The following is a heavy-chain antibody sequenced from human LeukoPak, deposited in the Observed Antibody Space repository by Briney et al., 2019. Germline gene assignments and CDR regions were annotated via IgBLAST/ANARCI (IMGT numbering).Heavy chain of an antibody. CDR2: ISSSGNTI. J-gene: IGHJ4*02. CDR1: GFTFSDYY. D-gene: IGHD3-22*01. Sequence: GGSLRLSCAASGFTFSDYYMTWIRQAPGKGLEWVSYISSSGNTIYYADSVKGRFTISRDNAKNSLYLQMNSLRAEDAAVYYCARDTYDSSNFRGIDYWGQGTLVTVSS. V-gene: IGHV3-11*01. CDR3: ARDTYDSSNFRGIDY.